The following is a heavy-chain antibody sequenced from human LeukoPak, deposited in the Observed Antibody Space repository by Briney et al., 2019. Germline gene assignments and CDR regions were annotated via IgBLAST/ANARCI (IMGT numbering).Heavy chain of an antibody. D-gene: IGHD6-13*01. J-gene: IGHJ4*02. CDR1: AASSSSSTYY. CDR3: ARHAGGIAAAGTRPFDY. Sequence: PSQTLSPTCTVYAASSSSSTYYCGWIRQPPVKGLEWSGRIYYSGRTYYNPSLKSRVTMSVDTSKNQFSLKLSSVTAADTAVYYCARHAGGIAAAGTRPFDYWGQGTLVTVSS. CDR2: IYYSGRT. V-gene: IGHV4-39*01.